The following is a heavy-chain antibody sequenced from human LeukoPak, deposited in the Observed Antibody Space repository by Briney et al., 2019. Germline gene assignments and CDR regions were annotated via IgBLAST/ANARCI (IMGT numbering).Heavy chain of an antibody. CDR2: IIPIFGTA. D-gene: IGHD6-6*01. CDR3: AREVPYSSSSPPFGY. CDR1: GYTFTSYG. Sequence: SVKVSCKASGYTFTSYGISWVRQAPGQGLEWMGGIIPIFGTANYAQKFQGRVTITTDESTSTAYMELSSLRSEDTAVYYCAREVPYSSSSPPFGYWGQGTLVTVSS. J-gene: IGHJ4*02. V-gene: IGHV1-69*05.